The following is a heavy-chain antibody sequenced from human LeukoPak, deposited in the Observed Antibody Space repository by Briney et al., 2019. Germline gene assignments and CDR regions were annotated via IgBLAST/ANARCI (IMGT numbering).Heavy chain of an antibody. Sequence: SETPSLTCAVYGGSFSGYYWSWISQPPGRRLHWSGEINHSGVTDYNPSLESRVTISVDTSKSQFSLKLNSVTAADTAVYYCARGLGLSRANYFDFWGQGTLVTVSS. J-gene: IGHJ4*02. V-gene: IGHV4-34*01. D-gene: IGHD3-16*01. CDR1: GGSFSGYY. CDR2: INHSGVT. CDR3: ARGLGLSRANYFDF.